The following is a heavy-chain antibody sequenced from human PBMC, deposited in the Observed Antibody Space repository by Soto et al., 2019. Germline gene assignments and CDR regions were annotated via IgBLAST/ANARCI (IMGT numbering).Heavy chain of an antibody. CDR3: ATFYICGSYRYTDAINYFDY. Sequence: EVLLVDSGGGLVQPGGSLRLSCEASGFIFSRYWMSWVRQAPGKGLEWVANIKGDGSEKYYVDSVKGRFTISRDNAKSSFYLQMSSLRAEDTAVDYCATFYICGSYRYTDAINYFDYCGQGTLVTVSS. J-gene: IGHJ4*02. CDR2: IKGDGSEK. D-gene: IGHD3-16*02. CDR1: GFIFSRYW. V-gene: IGHV3-7*01.